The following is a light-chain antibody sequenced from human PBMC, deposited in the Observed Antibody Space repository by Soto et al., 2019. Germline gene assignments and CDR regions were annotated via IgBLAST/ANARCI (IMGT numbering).Light chain of an antibody. V-gene: IGLV2-14*01. J-gene: IGLJ1*01. CDR3: SSYTSSSTSYV. Sequence: QSVLTQPASVSGSPGQSITISCTGTSSDVGGYNYVSWYQQHPGKAPKLMIYDVSNRPSGVSNRFSGSKSANTASLTISGLQADDEEDYYCSSYTSSSTSYVFGAGTKLTVL. CDR2: DVS. CDR1: SSDVGGYNY.